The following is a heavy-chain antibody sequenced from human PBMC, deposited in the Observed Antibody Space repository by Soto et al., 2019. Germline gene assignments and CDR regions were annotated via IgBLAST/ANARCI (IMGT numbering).Heavy chain of an antibody. J-gene: IGHJ4*02. D-gene: IGHD3-22*01. CDR1: GFTFSNYG. Sequence: PGGSLRLSCAASGFTFSNYGMHWVRQPPGKGLEWVAIIWYDGGKKYYADSVKGRFTISRDNSKNTLYLEMNSLRGEDTAVYYCARGYYYYSSGYRVTHDYWAQRTPVPVSS. CDR2: IWYDGGKK. CDR3: ARGYYYYSSGYRVTHDY. V-gene: IGHV3-33*01.